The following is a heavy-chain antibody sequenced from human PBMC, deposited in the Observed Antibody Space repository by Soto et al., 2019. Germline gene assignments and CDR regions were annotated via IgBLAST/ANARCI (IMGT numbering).Heavy chain of an antibody. CDR1: GFTFSSYG. D-gene: IGHD3-10*01. Sequence: GGSLRLSCAASGFTFSSYGMHWVRQAPGKGLEWVAVIWYDGSNKYYADSVKGRFTISRDNSKNTLYLQMNSLRAEDTAVYYCARDLGIYNYGSAHLGVWGQGTTVTVSS. V-gene: IGHV3-33*01. CDR3: ARDLGIYNYGSAHLGV. J-gene: IGHJ6*02. CDR2: IWYDGSNK.